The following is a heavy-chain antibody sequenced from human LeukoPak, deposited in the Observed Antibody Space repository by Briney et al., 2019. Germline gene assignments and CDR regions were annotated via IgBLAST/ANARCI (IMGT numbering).Heavy chain of an antibody. V-gene: IGHV3-23*01. J-gene: IGHJ4*01. CDR2: IDIYSAKT. D-gene: IGHD1-1*01. CDR3: ARDWKADF. Sequence: GGSLRLSCATSGFTFSTYAMTWVRQAPGKGLEWVSAIDIYSAKTNYADSVKGRFTISRDNSKNTLYLQMNSLRGEDTAIYYCARDWKADFWGHGTLVTVSS. CDR1: GFTFSTYA.